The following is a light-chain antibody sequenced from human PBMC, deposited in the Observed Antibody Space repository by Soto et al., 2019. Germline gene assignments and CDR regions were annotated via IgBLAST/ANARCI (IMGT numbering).Light chain of an antibody. J-gene: IGLJ1*01. CDR1: SSDFGGYNY. Sequence: QSVLTQPASVSGSPGQSITISCTGTSSDFGGYNYVSWYQQHPGKAPKLMIYEVSHRPSGVSNRFSGSKSGYTASLTISGLQAEDEADYYCSSYTGSSTPYVFGTGTKVTVL. CDR3: SSYTGSSTPYV. V-gene: IGLV2-14*01. CDR2: EVS.